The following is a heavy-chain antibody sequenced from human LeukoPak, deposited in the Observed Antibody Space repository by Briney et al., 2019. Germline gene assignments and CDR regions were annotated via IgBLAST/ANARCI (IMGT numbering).Heavy chain of an antibody. CDR1: GFTFDDYG. CDR2: INWNGGST. Sequence: GRSMRLSCAASGFTFDDYGMSWVRQAPGKGLEWVCGINWNGGSTGYADSVKGRFTISRENAKNSLYLRMNSLRAEDTALYYCAKGIAAAPYYFDYWGQGTLVTVSS. CDR3: AKGIAAAPYYFDY. V-gene: IGHV3-20*04. D-gene: IGHD6-13*01. J-gene: IGHJ4*02.